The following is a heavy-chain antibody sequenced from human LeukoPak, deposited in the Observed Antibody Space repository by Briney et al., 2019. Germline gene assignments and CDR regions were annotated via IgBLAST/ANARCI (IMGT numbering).Heavy chain of an antibody. J-gene: IGHJ3*02. V-gene: IGHV3-30-3*01. CDR3: ARDSLRFGVAPGELDI. D-gene: IGHD3-3*01. Sequence: PGGSLRLSCAASGFTVSSNYMSWVRQAPGKGLEWVAVISYDGSNKYYADSVKGRFTISRDNSKNTLYLQMNSLRAEDTAVYYCARDSLRFGVAPGELDIWGQGTMVTVSS. CDR1: GFTVSSNY. CDR2: ISYDGSNK.